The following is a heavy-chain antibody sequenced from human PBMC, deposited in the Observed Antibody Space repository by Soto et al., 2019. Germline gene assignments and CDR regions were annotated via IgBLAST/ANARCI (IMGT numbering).Heavy chain of an antibody. V-gene: IGHV3-48*03. Sequence: GGSLRLSCAASGFTFSSYEMNWVRQAPGKGLEWVSYISSSGSAIYYADSVKGRFTISRDNAKNSLYLQMNSLRAEDTAVYYCAAHVLRFLEWLSFNYYGMDVWGQGTTVTVSS. D-gene: IGHD3-3*01. CDR3: AAHVLRFLEWLSFNYYGMDV. J-gene: IGHJ6*02. CDR1: GFTFSSYE. CDR2: ISSSGSAI.